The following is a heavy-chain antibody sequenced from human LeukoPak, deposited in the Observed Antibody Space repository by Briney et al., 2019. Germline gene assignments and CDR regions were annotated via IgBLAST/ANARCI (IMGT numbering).Heavy chain of an antibody. Sequence: GGPLRLSCAASEFTISSNYMSWVRQAPGKELEWVSVIYSGGSTYYADSVKGRFTISRDNSKNTLYLQMNGLRAEDTAVYYCARAASLDYWGQGTLVTVSS. CDR3: ARAASLDY. CDR1: EFTISSNY. CDR2: IYSGGST. V-gene: IGHV3-53*01. D-gene: IGHD6-6*01. J-gene: IGHJ4*02.